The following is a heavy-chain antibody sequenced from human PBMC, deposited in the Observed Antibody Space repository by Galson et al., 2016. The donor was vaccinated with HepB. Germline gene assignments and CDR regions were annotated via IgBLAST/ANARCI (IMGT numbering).Heavy chain of an antibody. J-gene: IGHJ4*02. D-gene: IGHD6-6*01. CDR3: TRGPWTMAGRLPFDY. V-gene: IGHV1-18*01. CDR1: GYTFSNYR. Sequence: SVKVSCKAFGYTFSNYRINWVRQAPGQGLEWMGWISTYTGNTNYAQKFQGRVAMTTDTSTSTATMELRNLRSDDAAVYYCTRGPWTMAGRLPFDYWGQGTQVTVSS. CDR2: ISTYTGNT.